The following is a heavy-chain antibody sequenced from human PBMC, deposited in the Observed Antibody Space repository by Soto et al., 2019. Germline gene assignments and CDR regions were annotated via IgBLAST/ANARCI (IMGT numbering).Heavy chain of an antibody. J-gene: IGHJ4*02. CDR2: ISNDGSNE. V-gene: IGHV3-30*18. CDR3: AKAEARAIIPSYFDY. CDR1: GFTFRWFG. Sequence: GGSLRLSCAGSGFTFRWFGMNWVRQAPGKGLEWVARISNDGSNEYYVDSVKGRFTISRDNSKNTLYLQMDSLRAEDTAMYYCAKAEARAIIPSYFDYWGLGTLVTVSS. D-gene: IGHD3-10*01.